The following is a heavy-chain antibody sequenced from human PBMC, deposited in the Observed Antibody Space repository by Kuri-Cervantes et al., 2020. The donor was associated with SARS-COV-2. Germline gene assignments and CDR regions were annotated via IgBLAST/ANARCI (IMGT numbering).Heavy chain of an antibody. Sequence: GESLKISCVASGFAFSSYRMHWVRQVQGKGLVWVAQLISDGSRTTYADSVKGRFTISRDNSKNTLYLQMDSLRAEDTAVYYCAREGVEAFDIWGQGTMVTVSS. D-gene: IGHD1-1*01. CDR3: AREGVEAFDI. J-gene: IGHJ3*02. V-gene: IGHV3-74*01. CDR1: GFAFSSYR. CDR2: LISDGSRT.